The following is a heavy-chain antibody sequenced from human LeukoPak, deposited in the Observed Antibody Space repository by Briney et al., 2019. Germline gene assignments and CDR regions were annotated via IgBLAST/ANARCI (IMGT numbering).Heavy chain of an antibody. CDR2: VYYSGSS. V-gene: IGHV4-30-4*01. CDR1: GGSISSGDYY. Sequence: PSQTLSLTCTVSGGSISSGDYYWSWIRQPPGKGLEWIGYVYYSGSSYYNPSLKSRVTISVDTSKNQFSLKLSSVTAADTAVYYCARLAQGSGTYGFDYWGQGTLVTVSS. J-gene: IGHJ4*02. CDR3: ARLAQGSGTYGFDY. D-gene: IGHD3-10*01.